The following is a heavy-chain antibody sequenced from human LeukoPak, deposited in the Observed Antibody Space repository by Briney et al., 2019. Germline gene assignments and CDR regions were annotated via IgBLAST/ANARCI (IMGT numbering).Heavy chain of an antibody. CDR2: ISSSSSYI. V-gene: IGHV3-21*01. J-gene: IGHJ4*02. Sequence: GGSLRLSCAASGFTFSSYSMNWVRQAPGKGLEWVSSISSSSSYIYYADSVKGRFTISRDNAKNSLYLQMNSLRAEDTAVCYCAREGGWFQIDYWGQGTLVTVSS. CDR1: GFTFSSYS. CDR3: AREGGWFQIDY. D-gene: IGHD2-15*01.